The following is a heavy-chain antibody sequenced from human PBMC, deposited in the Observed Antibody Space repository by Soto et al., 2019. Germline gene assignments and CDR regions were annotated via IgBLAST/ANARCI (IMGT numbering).Heavy chain of an antibody. V-gene: IGHV4-31*02. J-gene: IGHJ4*02. CDR2: IFYDGST. CDR3: ARDTHDSTGYHSDY. D-gene: IGHD3-22*01. Sequence: NWLRQTPGKGLEWIGYIFYDGSTYYNPSLKSRVTISVDTSKNQFSLRLSSVTAADTAVYYCARDTHDSTGYHSDYWGQGTLVTVSS.